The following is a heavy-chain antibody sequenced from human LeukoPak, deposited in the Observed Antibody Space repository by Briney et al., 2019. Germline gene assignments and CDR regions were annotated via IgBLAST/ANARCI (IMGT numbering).Heavy chain of an antibody. CDR2: IKQDGNEK. CDR1: GFSFSSLW. CDR3: AGYASGTGYYGMDV. D-gene: IGHD3-10*01. V-gene: IGHV3-7*01. Sequence: GGSLRLFCAASGFSFSSLWMSWVRQAPGKGLEWVANIKQDGNEKYYVDSVKGRFTISRDNAKNSLYLQMNSLRAEDTAVYYCAGYASGTGYYGMDVWGQGTTVTVSS. J-gene: IGHJ6*02.